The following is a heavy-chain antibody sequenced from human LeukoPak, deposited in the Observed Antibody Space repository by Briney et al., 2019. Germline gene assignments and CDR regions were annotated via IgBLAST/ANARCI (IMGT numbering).Heavy chain of an antibody. D-gene: IGHD3-22*01. CDR3: ARARHAWSMIVGCLDY. CDR2: INPNSGGT. Sequence: GASVKVSCKASGYTFTGYYMHWVRQAPGQGLAWMGWINPNSGGTNYAQKFQGRVTMTRDTSISTAYMELSRLRPDDTAVYYCARARHAWSMIVGCLDYWGQGTLVTVSS. V-gene: IGHV1-2*02. CDR1: GYTFTGYY. J-gene: IGHJ4*02.